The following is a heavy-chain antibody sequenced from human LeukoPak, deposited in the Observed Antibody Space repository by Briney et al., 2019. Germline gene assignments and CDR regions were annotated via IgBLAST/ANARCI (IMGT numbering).Heavy chain of an antibody. CDR2: IGGSSRSG. D-gene: IGHD6-13*01. CDR3: AREISAGGFDY. V-gene: IGHV3-21*01. J-gene: IGHJ4*02. Sequence: GGSLRLSCAASGFTFSDYSMNWVRQAPGRGLEWVSSIGGSSRSGFYADSMKGRFTTSRDNTRDSLYLQMNSLRAEDTAVYYCAREISAGGFDYWGQGTLVAVSS. CDR1: GFTFSDYS.